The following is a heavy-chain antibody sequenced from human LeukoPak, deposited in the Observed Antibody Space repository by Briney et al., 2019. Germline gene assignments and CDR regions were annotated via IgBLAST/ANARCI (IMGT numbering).Heavy chain of an antibody. CDR3: AKSRGGHNYGLEVS. CDR1: GYTFIRYY. V-gene: IGHV1-46*01. Sequence: ASVKVSFKASGYTFIRYYMHWVRQAPGQGLEWMGVLNPDDSTTSSAQRFQGRVTMTGDTSTSTVYMELSSLRSDDTAVYYCAKSRGGHNYGLEVSWGQGTLVTVSS. D-gene: IGHD3/OR15-3a*01. CDR2: LNPDDSTT. J-gene: IGHJ5*02.